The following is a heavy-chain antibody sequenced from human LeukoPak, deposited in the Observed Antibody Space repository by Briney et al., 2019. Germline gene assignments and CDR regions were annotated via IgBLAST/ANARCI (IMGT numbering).Heavy chain of an antibody. CDR1: GYTFTGYY. V-gene: IGHV1-2*02. CDR2: INPNSGGT. Sequence: ASVKVSCKASGYTFTGYYMHWVRQAPGQGLEWMGWINPNSGGTNYAQKFQGRVTMTRDTSISTAYMELSSLRSEDTAVYYCARGGCSSTSCRDAFDIWGQGTMVTVSS. J-gene: IGHJ3*02. CDR3: ARGGCSSTSCRDAFDI. D-gene: IGHD2-2*01.